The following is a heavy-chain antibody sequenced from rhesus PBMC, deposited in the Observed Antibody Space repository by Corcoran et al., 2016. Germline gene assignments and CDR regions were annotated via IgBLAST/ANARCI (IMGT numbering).Heavy chain of an antibody. CDR3: ARHSGTWGFDY. D-gene: IGHD6-25*01. Sequence: QVQLQESGPGLVKPSETLSLTCAVSGGSISSNYWRWIRQPPGKGLEWIGRVFGTSGSTRYNPTRASRVTFSTETSKNQFSLKRSSGPAADTAIYYCARHSGTWGFDYWGQGVLVTVSS. CDR2: VFGTSGST. V-gene: IGHV4-147*01. J-gene: IGHJ4*01. CDR1: GGSISSNY.